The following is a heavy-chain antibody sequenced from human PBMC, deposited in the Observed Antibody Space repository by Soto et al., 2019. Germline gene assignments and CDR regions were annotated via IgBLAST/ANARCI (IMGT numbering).Heavy chain of an antibody. J-gene: IGHJ5*02. V-gene: IGHV5-51*06. CDR1: GYSFSSCW. CDR3: ARAKGYSYGYWGPDWFDP. Sequence: GESLKISCEASGYSFSSCWIGWVRQMPGKGLEWMAIINPTDSDTRYSPSFRGQVTISANKSISTAYLQWSSLKASDTAMYYCARAKGYSYGYWGPDWFDPWGQGTLVTVSS. D-gene: IGHD5-18*01. CDR2: INPTDSDT.